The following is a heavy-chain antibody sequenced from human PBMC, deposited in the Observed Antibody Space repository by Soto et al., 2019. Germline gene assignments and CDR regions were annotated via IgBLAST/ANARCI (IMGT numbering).Heavy chain of an antibody. D-gene: IGHD2-15*01. Sequence: GGSLRLSCAASGFTFSDYYMSWIRQAPGKGLERVSYISSSGSTIYYADSAKGRFTISRDNAKNSLYLQMNSLRAEDTAVYYCATLAVVAATDYWGQGTLVTVSS. V-gene: IGHV3-11*01. CDR3: ATLAVVAATDY. CDR1: GFTFSDYY. CDR2: ISSSGSTI. J-gene: IGHJ4*02.